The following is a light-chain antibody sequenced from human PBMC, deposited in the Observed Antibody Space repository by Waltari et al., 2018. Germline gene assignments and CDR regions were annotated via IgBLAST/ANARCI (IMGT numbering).Light chain of an antibody. Sequence: DIQMTQSPSTLSASVGDRVTITCRASQNINTWLAWSQQKPGKAPKLLIYRASSLESGGPSRFSGSGSGTEFTLTISSLQPDDFATYYCQQYNSHPYNFGQGTKLEIK. CDR1: QNINTW. V-gene: IGKV1-5*03. J-gene: IGKJ2*01. CDR3: QQYNSHPYN. CDR2: RAS.